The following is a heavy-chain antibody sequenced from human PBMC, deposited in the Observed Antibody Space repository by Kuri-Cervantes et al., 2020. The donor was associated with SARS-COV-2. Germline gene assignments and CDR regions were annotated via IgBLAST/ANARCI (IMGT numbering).Heavy chain of an antibody. CDR1: GYSISSGYY. V-gene: IGHV4-38-2*02. D-gene: IGHD1-26*01. J-gene: IGHJ4*02. CDR2: IYHSGST. CDR3: ARPVGGGSYDPVEFDYFDY. Sequence: ESLKISCTVSGYSISSGYYWGWIRQPPGKGLEWIGSIYHSGSTYYNPSLKSRVTISVDTSKNQFSLKLSSVTAADTAVYYCARPVGGGSYDPVEFDYFDYWGQGTLVTVSS.